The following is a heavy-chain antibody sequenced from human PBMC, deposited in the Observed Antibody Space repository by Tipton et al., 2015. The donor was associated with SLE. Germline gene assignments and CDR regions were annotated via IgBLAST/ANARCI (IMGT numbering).Heavy chain of an antibody. J-gene: IGHJ6*02. V-gene: IGHV4-38-2*02. D-gene: IGHD5-24*01. CDR2: LYHSGST. CDR3: ARSREGYNYYYGMDV. Sequence: TLSLTCTVSGYSISSGYYWGWIRQPPGKGLEWIGSLYHSGSTYYNPSLKSRVTISVDTSKNQFSLEVTSVTAADTAVYYCARSREGYNYYYGMDVWGQGTTVTVSS. CDR1: GYSISSGYY.